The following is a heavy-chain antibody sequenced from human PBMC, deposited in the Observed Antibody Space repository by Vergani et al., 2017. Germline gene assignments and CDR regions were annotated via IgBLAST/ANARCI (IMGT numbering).Heavy chain of an antibody. CDR2: ISSSGSTI. CDR1: GFTFSDYY. V-gene: IGHV3-11*01. D-gene: IGHD3-22*01. Sequence: QVQLVESGGGLVKPGGSLRLSCAASGFTFSDYYMSWIRQAPGKGLEWVSYISSSGSTIYYADSVKGRFTISRDNAKTSLYLQMNSLRAEDTAVYYCARAKKSYDSSGYYYTHYYYYGMDVWGQGTTVTVSS. J-gene: IGHJ6*02. CDR3: ARAKKSYDSSGYYYTHYYYYGMDV.